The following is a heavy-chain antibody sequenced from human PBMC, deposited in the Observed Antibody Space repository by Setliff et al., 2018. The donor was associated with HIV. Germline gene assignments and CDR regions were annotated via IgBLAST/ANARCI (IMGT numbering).Heavy chain of an antibody. J-gene: IGHJ4*02. Sequence: SLTCTVSGVSIINYYWSWIRQPAGKGPEWIGRIYSSGSTNYNPSLKSRVTMSIDTSTNRFSLKLNSVTAADTAVYFCVKDTYSSDTTGYYYSTYFDYWGQGTLVTVSS. CDR2: IYSSGST. V-gene: IGHV4-4*07. D-gene: IGHD3-22*01. CDR1: GVSIINYY. CDR3: VKDTYSSDTTGYYYSTYFDY.